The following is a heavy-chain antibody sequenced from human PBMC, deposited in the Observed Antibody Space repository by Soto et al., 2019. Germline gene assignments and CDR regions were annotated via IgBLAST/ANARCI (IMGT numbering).Heavy chain of an antibody. J-gene: IGHJ4*02. CDR1: GLSLNSLF. D-gene: IGHD2-15*01. CDR3: VSDQDTRGHSVFNF. Sequence: GSVRLSCAVPGLSLNSLFMPWVGHSLGKGLMWVSRISNDGSSTTYADSVKGRFTISRDNARNTLYLQMNSLRADDTAVYFCVSDQDTRGHSVFNFWRQGA. CDR2: ISNDGSST. V-gene: IGHV3-74*01.